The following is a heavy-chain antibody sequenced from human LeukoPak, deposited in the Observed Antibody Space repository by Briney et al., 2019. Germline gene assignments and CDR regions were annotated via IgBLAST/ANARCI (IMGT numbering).Heavy chain of an antibody. V-gene: IGHV1-46*01. J-gene: IGHJ4*02. CDR1: GLTLTTIY. CDR2: LYPGGDRE. CDR3: ARGPVGRWYYDSSGYYYDDY. D-gene: IGHD3-22*01. Sequence: ASVKVSCKASGLTLTTIYMHWVRQAPGQGLEWMAVLYPGGDREVYAQRFQGRITLTRDTSTNTVYMEVSSLASEDTAVYYCARGPVGRWYYDSSGYYYDDYWGQGTLVTVSS.